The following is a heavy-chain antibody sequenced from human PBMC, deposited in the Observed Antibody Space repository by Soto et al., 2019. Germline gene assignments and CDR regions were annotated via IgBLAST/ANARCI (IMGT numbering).Heavy chain of an antibody. CDR3: ARGDKGCFDL. J-gene: IGHJ3*01. D-gene: IGHD2-21*02. CDR2: IHSDGSST. CDR1: GFTFNYYW. V-gene: IGHV3-74*01. Sequence: EVQLVESEGGLVQRGGSLRLSCAASGFTFNYYWMHWVRQAPGQGLVWVSHIHSDGSSTTYADSVKGRFTTSRDNDKNTLHLQINSPRAEDTAVYDCARGDKGCFDLWRQGTTVTVSS.